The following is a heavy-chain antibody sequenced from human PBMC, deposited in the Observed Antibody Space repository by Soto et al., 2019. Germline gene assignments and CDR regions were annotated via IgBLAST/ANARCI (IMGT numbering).Heavy chain of an antibody. D-gene: IGHD3-22*01. Sequence: PGGSLRLSCAASGFTFSNAWMSWVRQAPGKGLEWVGRIKSKTDGGTTDYAAPVKGRFTISRDDSKNTLYLQMNSLKTEDTAVYYCTTDVLVRPSSGYYVYPVFDYWGQGTLVTVSS. J-gene: IGHJ4*02. CDR2: IKSKTDGGTT. V-gene: IGHV3-15*01. CDR1: GFTFSNAW. CDR3: TTDVLVRPSSGYYVYPVFDY.